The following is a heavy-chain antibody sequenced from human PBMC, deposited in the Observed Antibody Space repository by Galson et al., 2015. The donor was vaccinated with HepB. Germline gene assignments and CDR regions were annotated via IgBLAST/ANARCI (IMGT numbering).Heavy chain of an antibody. J-gene: IGHJ3*02. CDR1: GFSLHTSGVG. V-gene: IGHV2-5*02. D-gene: IGHD2-2*02. CDR3: ARTYCSSTSCYTVSGKDAFDI. CDR2: IYWDDDV. Sequence: PALVKPTQTLTLTCTFSGFSLHTSGVGVGWIRQPPGKALEWLALIYWDDDVRYSPSLKSRLTITRDTSRKQVVLTMANMDPVDTGTYYCARTYCSSTSCYTVSGKDAFDIWGQGTVVAVSS.